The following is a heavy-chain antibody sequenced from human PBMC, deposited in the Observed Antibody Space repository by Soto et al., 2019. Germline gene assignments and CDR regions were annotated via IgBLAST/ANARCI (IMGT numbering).Heavy chain of an antibody. CDR1: GYTFTDYY. CDR2: INPNSGGT. D-gene: IGHD2-8*01. V-gene: IGHV1-2*02. Sequence: ASVKVSCKASGYTFTDYYVHWVRQAPGQGLEWMGWINPNSGGTKTAQKFQGRVTVTRDTSISTAYMDLSRLRSDDTAVYYCARDVTRTQSCTNGVCYYNYYDMDLWGQGSMVTVSS. CDR3: ARDVTRTQSCTNGVCYYNYYDMDL. J-gene: IGHJ6*02.